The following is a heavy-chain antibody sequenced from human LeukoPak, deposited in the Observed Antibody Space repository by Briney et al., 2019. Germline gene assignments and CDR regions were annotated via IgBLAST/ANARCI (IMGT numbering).Heavy chain of an antibody. V-gene: IGHV4-30-2*01. Sequence: SQTLSLTCAVSGGSISRVGYSWRWVRQPPGKGLEWIVYSCHSGSTYYNASLKSQLNISVHGPTNQSSLQLSSVTPAGTSLYYCARGDYDILTGYYYGMEVCGQGNTVTVSS. CDR2: SCHSGST. J-gene: IGHJ6*02. D-gene: IGHD3-9*01. CDR1: GGSISRVGYS. CDR3: ARGDYDILTGYYYGMEV.